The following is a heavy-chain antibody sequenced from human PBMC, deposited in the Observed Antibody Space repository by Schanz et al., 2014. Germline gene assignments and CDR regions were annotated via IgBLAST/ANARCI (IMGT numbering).Heavy chain of an antibody. CDR2: MYINSGST. V-gene: IGHV3-53*01. CDR3: ARDGGRDGYNLAFDV. Sequence: VQLVESGGGLVQPGGSLRISCAASGFTVNTNYMSWVRQAPGKGLEWISSMYINSGSTQYADSVKGRFIISRDSSKNTLFLQMNSLRAEDTAVYFCARDGGRDGYNLAFDVWGQGTLVTVSS. D-gene: IGHD5-12*01. CDR1: GFTVNTNY. J-gene: IGHJ3*01.